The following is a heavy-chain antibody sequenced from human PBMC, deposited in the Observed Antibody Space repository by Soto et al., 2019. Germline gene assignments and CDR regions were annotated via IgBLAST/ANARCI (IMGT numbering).Heavy chain of an antibody. Sequence: GASVKVSCKASGYTFTSYSIHWVRQAPGQGLEWMGIINPSGGSTSYAQKFQGRVTMTRDTSTSTVYMELSSLRSEDTAVYYCARDSSGWRRHFDYWGQGTLVTVSS. D-gene: IGHD6-19*01. CDR2: INPSGGST. J-gene: IGHJ4*02. CDR3: ARDSSGWRRHFDY. CDR1: GYTFTSYS. V-gene: IGHV1-46*01.